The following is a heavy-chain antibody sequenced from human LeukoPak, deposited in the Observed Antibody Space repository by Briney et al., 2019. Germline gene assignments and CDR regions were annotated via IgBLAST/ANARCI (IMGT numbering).Heavy chain of an antibody. CDR1: GFTFSSYA. D-gene: IGHD3-3*01. Sequence: GGSLRLSCAASGFTFSSYAMSWVRQAPGKGLEWVSAISGSGGSTYYADSVKGRFTISRDNSKNTLYLQMNSLRAEDTAVYYCAKDPYYDFWSGYYTGPGFDYWGQGTLVTVSS. J-gene: IGHJ4*02. CDR2: ISGSGGST. V-gene: IGHV3-23*01. CDR3: AKDPYYDFWSGYYTGPGFDY.